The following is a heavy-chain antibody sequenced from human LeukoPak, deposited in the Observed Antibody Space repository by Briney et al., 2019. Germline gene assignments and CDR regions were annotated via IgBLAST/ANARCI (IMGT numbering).Heavy chain of an antibody. D-gene: IGHD2-15*01. J-gene: IGHJ2*01. CDR2: ISGNGGTT. CDR3: ARDRAAPTWFFDL. CDR1: GFTFSSYA. Sequence: TGGSLRLSCAASGFTFSSYAITWVRQAPGKGLEWVSGISGNGGTTYYADSVKGRFTISRDNAKTSLYLQMNTLRDEDTAVYYCARDRAAPTWFFDLWGRGTLVLVSS. V-gene: IGHV3-23*01.